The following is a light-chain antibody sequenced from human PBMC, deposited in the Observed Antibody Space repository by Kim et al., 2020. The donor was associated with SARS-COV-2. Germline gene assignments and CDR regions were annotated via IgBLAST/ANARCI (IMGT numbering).Light chain of an antibody. V-gene: IGLV2-14*03. CDR2: DVH. CDR3: SSWASTTSYV. Sequence: GQSITIASTGTRLDVGGYTYVYWYQHHPGKAPKLMIYDVHNRPTGVSDRVSGSKSGNTASLTISGLQAEDEADYYCSSWASTTSYVFGTGTKVTVL. CDR1: RLDVGGYTY. J-gene: IGLJ1*01.